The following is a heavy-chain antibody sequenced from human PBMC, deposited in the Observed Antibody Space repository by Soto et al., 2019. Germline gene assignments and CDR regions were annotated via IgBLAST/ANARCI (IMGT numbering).Heavy chain of an antibody. CDR2: ISANNGNT. V-gene: IGHV1-18*01. CDR1: GYTFTSYG. Sequence: QVQLVQSGAEVKKPGASVKVSCKASGYTFTSYGISWVRQAPGQGLEWMGWISANNGNTNYAQKLQGRVTMTTDTSQSTAYQGLRSLRSDETAGDYWARDRGSYALDYWGQGTLVTVSS. J-gene: IGHJ4*02. CDR3: ARDRGSYALDY. D-gene: IGHD1-26*01.